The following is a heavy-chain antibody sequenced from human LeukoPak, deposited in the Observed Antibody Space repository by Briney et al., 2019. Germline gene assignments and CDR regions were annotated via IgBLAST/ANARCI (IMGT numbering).Heavy chain of an antibody. CDR3: ARGYSYGASGFDY. J-gene: IGHJ4*02. Sequence: GGSLRLSCAVSTFTFSDHSMDWVRQAPGKGLEWVGRSRNKPNSYTTQYAASVKGRFTISRDDSKNSLYLQMNSLRAEDTAVYYCARGYSYGASGFDYWGQGTLVTVSS. D-gene: IGHD5-18*01. CDR1: TFTFSDHS. CDR2: SRNKPNSYTT. V-gene: IGHV3-72*01.